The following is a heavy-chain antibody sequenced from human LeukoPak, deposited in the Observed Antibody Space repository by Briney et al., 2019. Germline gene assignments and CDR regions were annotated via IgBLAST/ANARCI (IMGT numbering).Heavy chain of an antibody. CDR2: ISYDGSNK. V-gene: IGHV3-30*18. CDR3: AKDYGVGATDSEYFQH. D-gene: IGHD1-26*01. Sequence: GGSLRLSCAASGFTFSSYGMHWVRQAPGKGLEWVAVISYDGSNKYYADSVKGRFTISRDNSKNTLYLQMNSLRAEDTAVYYCAKDYGVGATDSEYFQHWGQGTLVTVSS. J-gene: IGHJ1*01. CDR1: GFTFSSYG.